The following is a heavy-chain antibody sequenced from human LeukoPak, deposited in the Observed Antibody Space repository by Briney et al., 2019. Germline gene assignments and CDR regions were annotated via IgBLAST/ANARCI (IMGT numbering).Heavy chain of an antibody. Sequence: PSETLSLTCTVSGGSISRYYWSWIRQPAGKGLEWIGRIYSGGSTNYNPSLKSRVTMSVDSSNNQFSLKLSSVTAADTAVFYCARENTGSYRELDYWGQGTLVTVSS. V-gene: IGHV4-4*07. CDR2: IYSGGST. CDR3: ARENTGSYRELDY. CDR1: GGSISRYY. J-gene: IGHJ4*02. D-gene: IGHD1-26*01.